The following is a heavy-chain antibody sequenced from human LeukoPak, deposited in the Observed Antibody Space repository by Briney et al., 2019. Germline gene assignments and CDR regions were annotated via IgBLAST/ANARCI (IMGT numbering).Heavy chain of an antibody. V-gene: IGHV3-23*01. CDR2: ITATGDTA. CDR1: GFTFTKCA. Sequence: GGSLRLSCVASGFTFTKCAMSWIRRAPGKGLEWVALITATGDTAYYADSVKGRFTISRDNSMNTVYMQMDSLRAEDTAIYYCAGDRNSDWYSPLDYWGQGSQVTVSP. J-gene: IGHJ4*02. D-gene: IGHD6-19*01. CDR3: AGDRNSDWYSPLDY.